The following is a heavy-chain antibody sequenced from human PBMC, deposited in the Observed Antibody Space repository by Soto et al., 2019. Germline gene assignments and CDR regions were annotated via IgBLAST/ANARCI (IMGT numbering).Heavy chain of an antibody. CDR1: GFTFSDYG. CDR2: ISYDGDNQ. Sequence: QVQLVESGGGVVQPGRSLRLSCAASGFTFSDYGMHWVRQAPGKGLEWVAVISYDGDNQYYVDSVKGRFTISRDNSKXXXXXXXXXXXXXXXXXXXXXXXXXXXXXXXXXXXGRGYDYWGQGTLVTVSS. D-gene: IGHD5-12*01. V-gene: IGHV3-30*03. J-gene: IGHJ4*02. CDR3: XXXXXXXXXXXXXXXGRGYDY.